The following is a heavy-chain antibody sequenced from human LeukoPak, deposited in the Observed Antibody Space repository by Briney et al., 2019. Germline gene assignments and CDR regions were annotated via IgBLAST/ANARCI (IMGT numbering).Heavy chain of an antibody. Sequence: SETLSLTCPVSGYSISSGYYWGWIRPPPGKGLEGIGSNYHSGSTYYNPSPRSRVSTSIDTSKHQFALKLASVTVADTAVYYCARGLTVRTRISFDSWGRGSQVTVS. D-gene: IGHD4-17*01. CDR2: NYHSGST. J-gene: IGHJ5*01. CDR1: GYSISSGYY. CDR3: ARGLTVRTRISFDS. V-gene: IGHV4-38-2*02.